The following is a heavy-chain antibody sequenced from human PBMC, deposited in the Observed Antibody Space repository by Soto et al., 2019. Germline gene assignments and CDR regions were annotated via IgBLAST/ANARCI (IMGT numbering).Heavy chain of an antibody. V-gene: IGHV3-9*01. D-gene: IGHD3-10*01. J-gene: IGHJ6*03. Sequence: GGSLRLSCAASGFTFDDYAMHWVRQAPGKGLEWVSGISWNSGSIGYADSVKGRFTISRDNAKNSLYLQMNSLRAEDTALYYCAKAGDNGSGSSFRYYYYYYYMDVWGKGTTVTVSS. CDR1: GFTFDDYA. CDR2: ISWNSGSI. CDR3: AKAGDNGSGSSFRYYYYYYYMDV.